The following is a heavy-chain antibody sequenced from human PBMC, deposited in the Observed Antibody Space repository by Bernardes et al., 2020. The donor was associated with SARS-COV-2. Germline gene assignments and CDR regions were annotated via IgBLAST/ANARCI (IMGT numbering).Heavy chain of an antibody. V-gene: IGHV1-18*04. CDR3: ARDSKKWHADDGMDV. Sequence: ASVKVSCKASNYIFTNYGISWVRQAPGHGLEWMAYISADSSEKKYAQKFQARVTLTTDTSTSTGYMELRNLRSDDTAIYYCARDSKKWHADDGMDVWGQGTTVTVS. CDR2: ISADSSEK. J-gene: IGHJ6*02. D-gene: IGHD5-12*01. CDR1: NYIFTNYG.